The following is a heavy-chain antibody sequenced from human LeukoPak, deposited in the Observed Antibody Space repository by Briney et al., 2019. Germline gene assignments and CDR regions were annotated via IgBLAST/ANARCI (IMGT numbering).Heavy chain of an antibody. Sequence: IYPGDSDTIYSPSFQRQVTISAVKSISTAYLQWSSLKASDTAMYYCARLKAVDTAMGYFDYWGQGTLVTVSS. CDR3: ARLKAVDTAMGYFDY. J-gene: IGHJ4*02. D-gene: IGHD5-18*01. CDR2: IYPGDSDT. V-gene: IGHV5-51*01.